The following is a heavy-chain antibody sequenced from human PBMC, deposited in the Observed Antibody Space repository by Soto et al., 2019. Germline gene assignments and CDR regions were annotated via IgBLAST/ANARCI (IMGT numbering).Heavy chain of an antibody. Sequence: SETLSLTCTVSGGSISSSDYYWGWIRQPPGKGLEWIGSIYYSGSTYYNPSLKSRVTISVDTSKNQFSLKLSSVTAADTALYYCARLNAGTTYYYYGMDVWGQGTTVTVSS. D-gene: IGHD1-7*01. V-gene: IGHV4-39*01. CDR2: IYYSGST. J-gene: IGHJ6*02. CDR1: GGSISSSDYY. CDR3: ARLNAGTTYYYYGMDV.